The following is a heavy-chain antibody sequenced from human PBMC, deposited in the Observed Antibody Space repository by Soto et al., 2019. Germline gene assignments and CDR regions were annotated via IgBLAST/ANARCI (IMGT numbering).Heavy chain of an antibody. Sequence: EVQLVESGGGLVTPGGSLRLSCTASGFTFTNYGMIWVRQAPGKGLEWVSFISSTSTYIFYTDSVKGRFIISRDNAKNSLSLQMNSLRADDTAMYYCARDASVSGSSRAFDIWGQGTMVTVSS. J-gene: IGHJ3*02. CDR2: ISSTSTYI. D-gene: IGHD1-20*01. V-gene: IGHV3-21*01. CDR3: ARDASVSGSSRAFDI. CDR1: GFTFTNYG.